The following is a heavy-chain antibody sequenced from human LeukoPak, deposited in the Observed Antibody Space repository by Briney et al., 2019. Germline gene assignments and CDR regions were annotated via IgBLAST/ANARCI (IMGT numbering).Heavy chain of an antibody. D-gene: IGHD3-22*01. V-gene: IGHV3-53*04. Sequence: GGSLRLSCAASGFTVSSNYMSWVRQAPGKGLEWASVIYSGGSTYYADSVKGRFTISRHNSKNTLYLQMNSLRAEDTAVYYCARRPHVTYYYDSSGYYADAFDIWGQGTMVTVSS. CDR3: ARRPHVTYYYDSSGYYADAFDI. CDR2: IYSGGST. CDR1: GFTVSSNY. J-gene: IGHJ3*02.